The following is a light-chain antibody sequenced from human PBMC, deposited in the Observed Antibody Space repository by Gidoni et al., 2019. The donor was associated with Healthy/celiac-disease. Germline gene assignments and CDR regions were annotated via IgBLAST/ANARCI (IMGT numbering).Light chain of an antibody. J-gene: IGKJ3*01. V-gene: IGKV3-15*01. CDR1: QSVSSN. Sequence: EIVMTQSPATLSVSPGERATLSCRASQSVSSNLAWYQQKPGQAPRLLIYGASTRATGIPARFSGSGSGTEFTLTISSLQSEDFAVYYCQQYNNWLRREFTFGPGTKVDIK. CDR2: GAS. CDR3: QQYNNWLRREFT.